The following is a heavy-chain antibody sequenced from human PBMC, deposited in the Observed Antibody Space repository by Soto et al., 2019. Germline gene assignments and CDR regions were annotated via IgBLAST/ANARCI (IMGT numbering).Heavy chain of an antibody. Sequence: QPGGSLRLSCAASGFTFSGYWMHWVRQAPGKGLVWVSRINSDGSSTSYADSVKGRFTISRDNAKNTLYLQMNSLRAEDTAVYYCARDSPWYYYDSSGLDYWGQGTLVTVSS. V-gene: IGHV3-74*01. CDR1: GFTFSGYW. J-gene: IGHJ4*02. D-gene: IGHD3-22*01. CDR3: ARDSPWYYYDSSGLDY. CDR2: INSDGSST.